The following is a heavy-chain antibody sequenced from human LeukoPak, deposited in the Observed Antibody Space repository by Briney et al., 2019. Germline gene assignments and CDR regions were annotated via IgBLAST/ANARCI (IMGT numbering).Heavy chain of an antibody. J-gene: IGHJ4*02. Sequence: GGSLRLSCAASGFTLSSYAMSWVRQAPGKGLEWVSAIIGSGGSTYYADSVKGRFTISRDNSKNTLSLQMNSLRAEDTAVYYCAKGAGYYDSSGFDYWGQGTLVTVSS. CDR2: IIGSGGST. CDR3: AKGAGYYDSSGFDY. V-gene: IGHV3-23*01. CDR1: GFTLSSYA. D-gene: IGHD3-22*01.